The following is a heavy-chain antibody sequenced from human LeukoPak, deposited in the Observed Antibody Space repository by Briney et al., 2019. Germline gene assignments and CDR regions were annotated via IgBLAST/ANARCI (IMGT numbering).Heavy chain of an antibody. CDR1: GFTFSSYA. J-gene: IGHJ4*02. CDR2: ISGSGGRT. CDR3: AKDLGGYSYPRYFDY. Sequence: GWSLRLSCAASGFTFSSYAMSWVRQARGRGLEGVSAISGSGGRTYYADSGRCWFTISRDNSKNTLYLQMNSLRAEDTAVYYCAKDLGGYSYPRYFDYWGQGTLVTVSS. D-gene: IGHD2-15*01. V-gene: IGHV3-23*01.